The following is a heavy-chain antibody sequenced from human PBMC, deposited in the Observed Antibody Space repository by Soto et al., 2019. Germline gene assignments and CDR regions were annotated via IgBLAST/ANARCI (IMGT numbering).Heavy chain of an antibody. D-gene: IGHD1-7*01. Sequence: GGSLRLSCVASGFTFSSYWMSWVRQAPGKGLEWVANIKEDGSEKVYVDAVKGRFTIFRDNAENSVYLQMNSLRAEDTAVYYCARYNWKYRGVDYWGQGTLVTVSS. CDR2: IKEDGSEK. CDR1: GFTFSSYW. J-gene: IGHJ4*02. V-gene: IGHV3-7*01. CDR3: ARYNWKYRGVDY.